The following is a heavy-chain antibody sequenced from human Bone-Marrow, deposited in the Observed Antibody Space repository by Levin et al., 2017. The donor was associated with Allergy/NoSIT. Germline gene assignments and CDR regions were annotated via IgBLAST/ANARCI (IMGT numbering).Heavy chain of an antibody. Sequence: PGESLKISCVASGFTFSHYGMTWVRQAPGKGLEWVSSITSDTTTTSYAKSLAGRITISRDNAKNSLFLQMNSLRAEDTAVYYCARDTESQWVDDKWFDSWGQGTLVTVSS. CDR1: GFTFSHYG. CDR2: ITSDTTTT. J-gene: IGHJ5*01. V-gene: IGHV3-48*04. D-gene: IGHD6-19*01. CDR3: ARDTESQWVDDKWFDS.